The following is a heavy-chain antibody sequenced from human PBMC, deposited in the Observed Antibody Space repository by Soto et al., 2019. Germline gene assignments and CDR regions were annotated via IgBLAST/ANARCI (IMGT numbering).Heavy chain of an antibody. Sequence: GGSLRLSCAASGFTFSGYAMSWVRQAPGKGLECVSTITGTGGTTKYAGSVTGRFIISRDRSTKTVYLQMDSLRAEDTAVYYCAKLSSGFYNHFDYWGQGTQVTVSS. CDR2: ITGTGGTT. J-gene: IGHJ4*02. CDR1: GFTFSGYA. V-gene: IGHV3-23*01. CDR3: AKLSSGFYNHFDY. D-gene: IGHD6-19*01.